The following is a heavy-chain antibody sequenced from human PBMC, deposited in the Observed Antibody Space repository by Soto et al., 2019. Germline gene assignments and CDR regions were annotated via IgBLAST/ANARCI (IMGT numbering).Heavy chain of an antibody. V-gene: IGHV4-4*02. D-gene: IGHD3-22*01. Sequence: SETLSLTCAVSGGSITNTDWWTWVRQPPGMGLEWVGDISLSGNTNYNPSLEGRAAISLEKSRNQFSLILNSVTAADTAVYYCASRGSSGHFWGQGTLVTVSS. CDR2: ISLSGNT. J-gene: IGHJ4*02. CDR3: ASRGSSGHF. CDR1: GGSITNTDW.